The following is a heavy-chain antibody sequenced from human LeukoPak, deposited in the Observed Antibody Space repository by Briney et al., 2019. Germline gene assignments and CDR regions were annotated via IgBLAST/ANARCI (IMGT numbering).Heavy chain of an antibody. J-gene: IGHJ6*03. Sequence: GGSLRLSCAASGLSFSSYGMHWVRQAPGKGLEWVAVISYDGSNKYYADSVKGRFTISRDNSKNTLYLQMNSLRAEDTAVYYCAKDSYGRNYYYYYYMDVWGKGTTVTVSS. CDR3: AKDSYGRNYYYYYYMDV. V-gene: IGHV3-30*18. D-gene: IGHD5-18*01. CDR1: GLSFSSYG. CDR2: ISYDGSNK.